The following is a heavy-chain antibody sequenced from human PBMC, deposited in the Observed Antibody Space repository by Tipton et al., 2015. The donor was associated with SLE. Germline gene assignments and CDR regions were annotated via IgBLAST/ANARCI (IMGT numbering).Heavy chain of an antibody. J-gene: IGHJ4*02. D-gene: IGHD2-15*01. CDR2: IYHSGST. CDR1: GGSISSGGYS. Sequence: LSLTCAVSGGSISSGGYSWSWIRQPPGNSLEWIGYIYHSGSTYYNPSLKSRVTLSVDSSKNQFSLKLSSVTAADTAVYYCARDYCSGGSCYFDYWGQGTLVTVSS. V-gene: IGHV4-30-2*01. CDR3: ARDYCSGGSCYFDY.